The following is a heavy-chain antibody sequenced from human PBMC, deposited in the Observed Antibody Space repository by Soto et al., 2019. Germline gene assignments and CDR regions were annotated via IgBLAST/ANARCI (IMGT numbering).Heavy chain of an antibody. V-gene: IGHV5-51*01. CDR3: ATSPSPTPSFGMDA. D-gene: IGHD2-2*01. Sequence: PGESLKISGKASGYSFSSYWIAWVRQMPGKGLEWMGIIYPADSDIRYSESSEGHVTISVDKSISTAYLQWSSLKASDTAIYYCATSPSPTPSFGMDAWGKGTTV. CDR2: IYPADSDI. J-gene: IGHJ6*04. CDR1: GYSFSSYW.